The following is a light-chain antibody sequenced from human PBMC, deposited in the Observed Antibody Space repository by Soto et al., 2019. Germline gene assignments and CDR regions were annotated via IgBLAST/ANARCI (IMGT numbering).Light chain of an antibody. CDR3: QQYETFSGT. CDR2: AAS. CDR1: QSISSY. J-gene: IGKJ1*01. V-gene: IGKV1-39*01. Sequence: DIQITQSPSSLSASVGDRVTITCRASQSISSYLNWYQQKPGKAPKLLIYAASSLQSGVPSRFSGSGSGTDFTLTISSLQPEDFATYYCQQYETFSGTFGPGTKVDTK.